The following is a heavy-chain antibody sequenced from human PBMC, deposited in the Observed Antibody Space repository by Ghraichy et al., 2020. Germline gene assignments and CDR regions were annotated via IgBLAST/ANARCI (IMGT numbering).Heavy chain of an antibody. Sequence: SETLSLTCTVSGGSISSSSYYWGWIRQPPGKGLEWIGSIYYSGSTYYNPSLKSRVTISVDTSKNQFSLKLSSVTAADTAVYYCASLGYQLLNWFDPWGQGTLVTVSS. CDR1: GGSISSSSYY. V-gene: IGHV4-39*01. CDR3: ASLGYQLLNWFDP. J-gene: IGHJ5*02. CDR2: IYYSGST. D-gene: IGHD2-2*01.